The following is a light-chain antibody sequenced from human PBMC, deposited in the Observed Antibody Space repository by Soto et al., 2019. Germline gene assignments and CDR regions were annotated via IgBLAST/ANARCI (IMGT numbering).Light chain of an antibody. CDR3: HQYNNWPPWT. Sequence: EIVMTQSPATLSVSPGERATLSCRASQSVSSNLAWYQQKPGQAPRLLIYGASTRATGIPARFSGSGSETEFTLTISTLQSEDFAVYYCHQYNNWPPWTFGQGTKVEIK. J-gene: IGKJ1*01. V-gene: IGKV3-15*01. CDR1: QSVSSN. CDR2: GAS.